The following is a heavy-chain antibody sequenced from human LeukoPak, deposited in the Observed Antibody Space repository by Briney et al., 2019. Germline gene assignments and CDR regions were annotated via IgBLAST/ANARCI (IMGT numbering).Heavy chain of an antibody. CDR2: IYHSGST. D-gene: IGHD2-15*01. CDR1: GGSIRRSSYH. V-gene: IGHV4-39*01. J-gene: IGHJ4*02. CDR3: ARLPLCSGGSCYSGGFDY. Sequence: SETLSLTCTVSGGSIRRSSYHWGWIRQPPGKGLEWIGSIYHSGSTYYNPSLKSRVTISVDTSDNQFSLKLSSVTAADTAVYYCARLPLCSGGSCYSGGFDYWGQGTLVTVSS.